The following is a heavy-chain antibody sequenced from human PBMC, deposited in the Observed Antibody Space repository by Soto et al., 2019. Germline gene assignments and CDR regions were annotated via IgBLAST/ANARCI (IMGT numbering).Heavy chain of an antibody. CDR2: IMPIFGTA. Sequence: SVPVTCQASRGIFISHPISWLRQAPGRGLEWMGGIMPIFGTANYAQKSPGRVTITADESTSTAYMELSSLRSEDTAVYYCARGVVPAARGSEPYYYGMDVWGQGTTVTVSS. CDR3: ARGVVPAARGSEPYYYGMDV. D-gene: IGHD2-2*01. V-gene: IGHV1-69*13. J-gene: IGHJ6*02. CDR1: RGIFISHP.